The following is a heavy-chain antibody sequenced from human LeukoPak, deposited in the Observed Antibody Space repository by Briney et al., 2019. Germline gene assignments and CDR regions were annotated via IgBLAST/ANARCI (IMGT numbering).Heavy chain of an antibody. CDR3: ARGRITIFVLSPLNWFDP. Sequence: PSETLSLTCTVSGGSISSSSYYWGWIRQPPGKGLEWIGSIYYSGSTYYNPSLKSRVTISVDTSKNQFSLKLSSVTAADTAVYYCARGRITIFVLSPLNWFDPWGQGTLVTVSS. D-gene: IGHD3-3*01. V-gene: IGHV4-39*01. J-gene: IGHJ5*02. CDR1: GGSISSSSYY. CDR2: IYYSGST.